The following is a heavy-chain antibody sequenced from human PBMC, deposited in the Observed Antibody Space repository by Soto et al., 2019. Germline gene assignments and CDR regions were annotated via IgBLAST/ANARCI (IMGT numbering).Heavy chain of an antibody. CDR3: AXLHRITIFGGSLGVGGMDV. V-gene: IGHV4-34*01. CDR1: GGSFSGYY. CDR2: INHSGST. D-gene: IGHD3-3*01. Sequence: SETLSLTCAVYGGSFSGYYWSWIRQPPGKGLEWIGEINHSGSTNYNPSLKSRVTISVDTSKNQFSLKLSSVTAADTAVYYCAXLHRITIFGGSLGVGGMDVWGQGTTVTVSS. J-gene: IGHJ6*02.